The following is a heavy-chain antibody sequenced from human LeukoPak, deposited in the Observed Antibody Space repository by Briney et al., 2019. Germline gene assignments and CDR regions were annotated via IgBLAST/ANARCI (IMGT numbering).Heavy chain of an antibody. V-gene: IGHV3-23*01. J-gene: IGHJ6*02. CDR3: AKDQRSSPRGGMDV. D-gene: IGHD6-13*01. CDR2: IINSGGST. CDR1: GFTFSNHA. Sequence: GGSPRLSCAASGFTFSNHAMSWVRQAPGKGLEWVSGIINSGGSTCYADSVKGRFTISRDNSKNTLHLQMSSLRAEDTAVYYCAKDQRSSPRGGMDVWGQGTTVTVSS.